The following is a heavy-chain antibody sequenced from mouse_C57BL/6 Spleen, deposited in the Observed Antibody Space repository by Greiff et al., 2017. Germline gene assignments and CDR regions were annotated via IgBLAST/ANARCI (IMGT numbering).Heavy chain of an antibody. V-gene: IGHV5-17*01. CDR2: ISSGSSTI. J-gene: IGHJ2*01. Sequence: EVHLVESGGGLVKPGGSLKLSCAASGFTFSDYGMHWVRQAPEKGLEWVAYISSGSSTIYYADTVKGRFTISRDTAKNTLFLQMTSLRSEDTAMYYCARRDYYYGSSYFDYWGQGTTLTVSS. CDR1: GFTFSDYG. D-gene: IGHD1-1*01. CDR3: ARRDYYYGSSYFDY.